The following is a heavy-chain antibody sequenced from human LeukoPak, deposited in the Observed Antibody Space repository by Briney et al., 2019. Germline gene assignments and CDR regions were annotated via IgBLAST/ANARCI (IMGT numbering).Heavy chain of an antibody. Sequence: ASVKVSCKASGYTFTGYYMHWVRQAPGQGLEWMGWISAYNGNTNYAQKLQGRVTMTTDTSTSTAYMELRSLRSDDTAVYYCARKRYFDWLSGYYFDYWGQGTLVTVSS. CDR3: ARKRYFDWLSGYYFDY. CDR2: ISAYNGNT. V-gene: IGHV1-18*04. CDR1: GYTFTGYY. J-gene: IGHJ4*02. D-gene: IGHD3-9*01.